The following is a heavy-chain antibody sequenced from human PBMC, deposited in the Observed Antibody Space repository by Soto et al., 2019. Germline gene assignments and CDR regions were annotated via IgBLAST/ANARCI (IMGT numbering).Heavy chain of an antibody. V-gene: IGHV3-13*01. CDR1: GFTFSSYD. CDR2: IGTAGDT. D-gene: IGHD6-13*01. CDR3: ARDVAAAGGMDV. J-gene: IGHJ6*02. Sequence: EVQLVESGGGLVQPGGSLRLSCAASGFTFSSYDMHWVRQATGKGLEWVSAIGTAGDTYYPGSVKGRFTISRENAKNSLYLQMNRLRAGDTAVYYCARDVAAAGGMDVWGQGTTVTVSS.